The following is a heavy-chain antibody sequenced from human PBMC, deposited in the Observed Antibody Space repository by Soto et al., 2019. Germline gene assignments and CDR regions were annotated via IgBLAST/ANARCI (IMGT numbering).Heavy chain of an antibody. CDR3: ARGYCSSTSCYYDY. Sequence: SETLSLTCTVSGGSISSYYWSWIRQPPGKGLEWTGYICYSGSTNYNPSLKSRVTISVDTSKNQFSLKLSSVTAADTAVYYCARGYCSSTSCYYDYWGQGTLVTVSS. V-gene: IGHV4-59*01. CDR1: GGSISSYY. D-gene: IGHD2-2*01. CDR2: ICYSGST. J-gene: IGHJ4*02.